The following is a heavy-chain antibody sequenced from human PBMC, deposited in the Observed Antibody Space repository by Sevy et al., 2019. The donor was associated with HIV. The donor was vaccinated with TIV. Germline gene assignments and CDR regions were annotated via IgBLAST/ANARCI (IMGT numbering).Heavy chain of an antibody. V-gene: IGHV4-34*01. J-gene: IGHJ5*02. D-gene: IGHD6-13*01. CDR3: AREAAAGNWFDP. Sequence: SETLSLTCAVYGGSFSGYYWSWIRQPPGKGLEWIGEINHSGSTNYNPSLKSRVTISVDTSKNQFSLKLSSVPAADTAVYYCAREAAAGNWFDPWGQGTLVTVSS. CDR2: INHSGST. CDR1: GGSFSGYY.